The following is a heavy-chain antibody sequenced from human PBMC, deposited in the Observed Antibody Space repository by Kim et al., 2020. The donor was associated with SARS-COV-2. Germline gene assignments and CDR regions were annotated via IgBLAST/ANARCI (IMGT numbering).Heavy chain of an antibody. CDR2: IKSKTDGGTT. CDR1: GFTFSNAW. D-gene: IGHD2-2*01. Sequence: GGSLRLSCAASGFTFSNAWMSWVRQAPGKGLEWVGRIKSKTDGGTTDYAAPVKGRFTISRDDSKNTLYLQMNSLKTEDTAVYYCTTVRSVVPAAPFDYWGQGTLVTVSS. V-gene: IGHV3-15*01. CDR3: TTVRSVVPAAPFDY. J-gene: IGHJ4*02.